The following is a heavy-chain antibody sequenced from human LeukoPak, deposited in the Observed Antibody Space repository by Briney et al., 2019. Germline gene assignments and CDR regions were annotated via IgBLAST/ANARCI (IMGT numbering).Heavy chain of an antibody. Sequence: GASVKVSCKASGYTFTSYDINWVRQATGQGLEWMGWMNPSSGNTGYAQKFQGRVTITRNTSISTAYMELSSLRSEDTAVYYCAGEGKISRGAFDIWGQGTMVTVSS. V-gene: IGHV1-8*03. D-gene: IGHD2-15*01. CDR3: AGEGKISRGAFDI. CDR1: GYTFTSYD. J-gene: IGHJ3*02. CDR2: MNPSSGNT.